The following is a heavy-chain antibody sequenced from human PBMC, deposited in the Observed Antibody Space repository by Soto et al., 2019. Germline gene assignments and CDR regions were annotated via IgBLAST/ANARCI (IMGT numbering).Heavy chain of an antibody. CDR1: GYTLTELS. V-gene: IGHV1-24*01. CDR2: FDPEDGET. J-gene: IGHJ5*02. D-gene: IGHD6-19*01. Sequence: QVQLVQSGAEVKKPGASVKVSCKVSGYTLTELSMHWVRQAPGKGLEWLGGFDPEDGETIYAQKFQGRVTMTEDTSTDTAYMELSSLRSEDTAVDYCAAGYSSGWYEGNWFDPWGQGTLVTVSS. CDR3: AAGYSSGWYEGNWFDP.